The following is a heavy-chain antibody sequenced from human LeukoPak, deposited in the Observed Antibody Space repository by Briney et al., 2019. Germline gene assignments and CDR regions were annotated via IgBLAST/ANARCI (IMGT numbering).Heavy chain of an antibody. CDR3: AREVITFGGVIVYHFDY. D-gene: IGHD3-16*02. Sequence: SETLSLTCAVYGGSFSGYYWSWIRQPPGKGLEWIGEINHSGSTNYNPSLKSRVTISVDTSKNQFSLKLSSVTAADTAVYYCAREVITFGGVIVYHFDYWGQGTLVTVSS. J-gene: IGHJ4*02. CDR2: INHSGST. V-gene: IGHV4-34*01. CDR1: GGSFSGYY.